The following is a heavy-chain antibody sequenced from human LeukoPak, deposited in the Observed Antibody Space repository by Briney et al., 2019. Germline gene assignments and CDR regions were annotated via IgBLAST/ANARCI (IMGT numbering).Heavy chain of an antibody. CDR2: INPNSGGT. Sequence: GASVKVSCKASVYTFTGYYMHWVRQAPGQGLEWMGWINPNSGGTNYVQKFQGRITMTRDTSINTAYMELSRLRSDDTAVFYCARNTYYFDNSAGTFDFWGQGTLVTVSS. CDR1: VYTFTGYY. J-gene: IGHJ4*02. V-gene: IGHV1-2*02. CDR3: ARNTYYFDNSAGTFDF. D-gene: IGHD3-22*01.